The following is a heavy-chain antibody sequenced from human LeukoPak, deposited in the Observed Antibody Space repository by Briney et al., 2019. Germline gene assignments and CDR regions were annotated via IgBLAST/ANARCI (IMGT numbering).Heavy chain of an antibody. J-gene: IGHJ4*02. Sequence: GGSLRLSCAAAGFTVSSNYMSWVRQAPGKGMGWVSVIYSGGSTYYADSVKGRFTISRDNSKNTLYLQMKSLRAEDTAVYYCARGGASLYCGSTSCHLDYWGQGTLVTVSS. D-gene: IGHD2-2*01. CDR2: IYSGGST. CDR3: ARGGASLYCGSTSCHLDY. V-gene: IGHV3-66*02. CDR1: GFTVSSNY.